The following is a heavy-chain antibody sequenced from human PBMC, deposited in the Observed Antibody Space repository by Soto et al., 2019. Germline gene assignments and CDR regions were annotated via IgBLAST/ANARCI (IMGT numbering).Heavy chain of an antibody. CDR1: GFTFSSYA. CDR2: ISGSGGST. D-gene: IGHD6-13*01. Sequence: EVQLLESGGGLVQPGGSLRLSCAASGFTFSSYAMSWVRQAPGKGLEWVSAISGSGGSTYYADSVKGLFTISRDNSKNTLYLPMNSLRAEDTDVYYCAKGGGGSEAAGLIDYWGQGTLVTVSS. CDR3: AKGGGGSEAAGLIDY. J-gene: IGHJ4*02. V-gene: IGHV3-23*01.